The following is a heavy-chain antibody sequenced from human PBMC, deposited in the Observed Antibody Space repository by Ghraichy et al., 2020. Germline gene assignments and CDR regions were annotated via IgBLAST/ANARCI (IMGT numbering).Heavy chain of an antibody. CDR2: ISYDGNNE. J-gene: IGHJ6*01. CDR3: AKDSHDNSGYYYNYGMDV. D-gene: IGHD3-22*01. CDR1: GFTLSTYG. V-gene: IGHV3-30*18. Sequence: GGSLRLSCAASGFTLSTYGMYWVRQAPGKGLEWVALISYDGNNEYYADSVEGRFTISTDNSKNTLYLQMNSLRPEDTAVYYCAKDSHDNSGYYYNYGMDVSRQGPTVTVCS.